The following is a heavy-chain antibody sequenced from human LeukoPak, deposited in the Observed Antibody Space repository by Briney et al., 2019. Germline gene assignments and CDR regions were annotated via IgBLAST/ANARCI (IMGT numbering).Heavy chain of an antibody. Sequence: GGSLRLSCAASGFTFSSYEMNWVRQAPGKGLEWVANIKKDGSEKYYVDSVKGRFTISRDNAKTSLYLQMNSLRAEDTAVYYCAKGPLLWDWGQGTLVTVSS. J-gene: IGHJ4*02. D-gene: IGHD2/OR15-2a*01. CDR3: AKGPLLWD. CDR1: GFTFSSYE. CDR2: IKKDGSEK. V-gene: IGHV3-7*01.